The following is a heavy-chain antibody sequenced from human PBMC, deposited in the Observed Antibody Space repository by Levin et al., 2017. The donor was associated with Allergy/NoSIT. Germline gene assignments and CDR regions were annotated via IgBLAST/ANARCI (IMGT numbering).Heavy chain of an antibody. Sequence: GGSLRLSCTASGFTFGDYAMSWFRQAPGKGLEWVGFIRSKAYGGTTEYAASVKGRFTISRDDSKSIAYLQMNSLKTEDTAVYYCTRDGWFLYYYGSGSPGNWYFDLWGRGTLVTVSS. CDR3: TRDGWFLYYYGSGSPGNWYFDL. CDR2: IRSKAYGGTT. V-gene: IGHV3-49*03. D-gene: IGHD3-10*01. J-gene: IGHJ2*01. CDR1: GFTFGDYA.